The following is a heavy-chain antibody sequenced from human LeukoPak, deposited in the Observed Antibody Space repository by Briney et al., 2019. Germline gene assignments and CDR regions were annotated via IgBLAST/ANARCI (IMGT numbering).Heavy chain of an antibody. D-gene: IGHD3-10*01. CDR3: ARYNSITMVRGVMVGEYYFDY. CDR2: INYSGST. J-gene: IGHJ4*02. V-gene: IGHV4-59*01. CDR1: GGSISSYY. Sequence: PSETLSLTCTVSGGSISSYYWSWIRQPPGKGLEWIGYINYSGSTNYNPSLKSRATISVDTSKNQFSLKLSSVTAADTAVYYCARYNSITMVRGVMVGEYYFDYWGQGTLVTVSS.